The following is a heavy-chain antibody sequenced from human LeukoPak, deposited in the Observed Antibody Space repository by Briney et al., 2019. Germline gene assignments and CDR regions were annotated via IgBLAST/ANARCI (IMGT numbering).Heavy chain of an antibody. D-gene: IGHD3-10*01. CDR1: GGSISSSSYY. CDR3: ARRGGSGSYYNGFDY. Sequence: SETLSLTCTVSGGSISSSSYYWGWIRQPPGKGLKWIGSIYYSGSTYYNPSLKNRVTISVDTPKNQFSLKLSSVTAADTAVYYCARRGGSGSYYNGFDYWGQGTLVTVSS. J-gene: IGHJ4*02. V-gene: IGHV4-39*01. CDR2: IYYSGST.